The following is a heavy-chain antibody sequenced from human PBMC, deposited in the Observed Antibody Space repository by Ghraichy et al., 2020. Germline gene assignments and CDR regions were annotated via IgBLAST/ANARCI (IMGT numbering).Heavy chain of an antibody. J-gene: IGHJ4*02. Sequence: ASVKVSCKASGYTFTSYGISWVRQAPGQGLEWMGWISAYNGNTNYAQKLQGRVTMTTDTSTSTAYMELRSLRSDDTAVYYCARGRERLATYYYDSSGLEYFDYWGQGTLVTVSS. V-gene: IGHV1-18*04. D-gene: IGHD3-22*01. CDR1: GYTFTSYG. CDR3: ARGRERLATYYYDSSGLEYFDY. CDR2: ISAYNGNT.